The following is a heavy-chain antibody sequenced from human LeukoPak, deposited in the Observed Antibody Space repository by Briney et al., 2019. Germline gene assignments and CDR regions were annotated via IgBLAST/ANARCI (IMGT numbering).Heavy chain of an antibody. V-gene: IGHV4-39*01. CDR3: ARQDHIMVVIPLD. CDR1: GGSISDSNW. CDR2: IYYSGNT. Sequence: PSETLSLTCAISGGSISDSNWWTWVRQPPGKGLEWIASIYYSGNTCYNPSLKSRVTISVDTSNNQFSLKLTSVTAADTAVYYCARQDHIMVVIPLDWGQGTLVTVSS. D-gene: IGHD2-21*01. J-gene: IGHJ4*02.